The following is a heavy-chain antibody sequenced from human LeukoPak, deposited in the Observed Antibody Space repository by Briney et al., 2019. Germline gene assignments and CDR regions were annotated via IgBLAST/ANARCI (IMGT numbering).Heavy chain of an antibody. CDR2: MYYSGST. Sequence: SETLSLTCRVSGGSISSRSYYWGWIRQPPGKGLEWIGSMYYSGSTYYNPSPKSRVTISGDTSKNQFSLKLTSVTAADTAVYYCARGSYHFFDYWGQGTLVTVSS. J-gene: IGHJ4*02. CDR3: ARGSYHFFDY. V-gene: IGHV4-39*01. D-gene: IGHD1-26*01. CDR1: GGSISSRSYY.